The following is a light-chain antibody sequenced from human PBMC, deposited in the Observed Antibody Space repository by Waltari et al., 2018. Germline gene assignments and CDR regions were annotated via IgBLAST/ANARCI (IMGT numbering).Light chain of an antibody. J-gene: IGLJ2*01. CDR1: SRDSYNY. CDR2: DVS. V-gene: IGLV2-14*03. Sequence: QSALTQPASVSGSPGQSITISCTGASRDSYNYVCWYQHHPGKAPKLISYDVSNRPSGVSNRFSGSKSGSTASLTISGLQAEDEAVYYCTVKRGSDTVVFGGGTKLTVL. CDR3: TVKRGSDTVV.